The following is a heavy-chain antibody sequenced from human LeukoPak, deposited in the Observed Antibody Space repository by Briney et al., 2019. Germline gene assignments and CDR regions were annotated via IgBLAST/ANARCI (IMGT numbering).Heavy chain of an antibody. D-gene: IGHD3-22*01. CDR3: XREXPXXXXSGYFXDY. CDR2: IYYSWRA. CDR1: GGSISSSNYY. J-gene: IGHJ4*02. Sequence: SETLSLTCSVSGGSISSSNYYWGWIRQPPGKGLESIGTIYYSWRAYYNPSLKSRVTISLDTSKNQFSLRLSSVTAADTAVYXXXREXPXXXXSGYFXDYWGRGTLVTVSS. V-gene: IGHV4-39*07.